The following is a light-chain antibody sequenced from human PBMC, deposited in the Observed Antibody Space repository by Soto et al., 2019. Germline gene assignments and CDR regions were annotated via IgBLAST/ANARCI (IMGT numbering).Light chain of an antibody. CDR1: QSISSSY. CDR2: GAS. V-gene: IGKV3-20*01. Sequence: EIVLTQSPGTLSLSPGERSTLSCRASQSISSSYLAWYQQKPGQAPRLLIYGASTRGTGIPDRFSGSGSGTDFTLTISRLESEDFAVYYCQQDGSSPSTFGQGTNVEIK. J-gene: IGKJ1*01. CDR3: QQDGSSPST.